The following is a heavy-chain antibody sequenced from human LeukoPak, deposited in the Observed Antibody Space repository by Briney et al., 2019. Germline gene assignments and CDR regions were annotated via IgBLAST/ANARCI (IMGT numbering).Heavy chain of an antibody. CDR2: ISSRSSYI. V-gene: IGHV3-21*01. J-gene: IGHJ4*02. Sequence: GGSLRLSCAASGFTFSSYSMNWVRQAPGKGLEWVLSISSRSSYIYYADSVKGRFTISRDNAKNSLYLQMNSLRAEDTAVYYCAFSETDYWGQGTLVTVSS. CDR3: AFSETDY. CDR1: GFTFSSYS.